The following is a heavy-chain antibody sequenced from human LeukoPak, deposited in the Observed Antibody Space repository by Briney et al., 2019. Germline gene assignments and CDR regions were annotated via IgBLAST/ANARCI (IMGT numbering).Heavy chain of an antibody. V-gene: IGHV3-7*01. CDR2: IKQDGSEK. CDR1: GFTFSSYW. D-gene: IGHD6-19*01. Sequence: GGSLRLSCAASGFTFSSYWMSWVRQAPGKGLEWVANIKQDGSEKYYVDSVKGRFTISRDNAKNSLYLQMNSLRAEDTAVYYCARDLEEYSSGWYKWFDPWGQGTLVTVSS. J-gene: IGHJ5*02. CDR3: ARDLEEYSSGWYKWFDP.